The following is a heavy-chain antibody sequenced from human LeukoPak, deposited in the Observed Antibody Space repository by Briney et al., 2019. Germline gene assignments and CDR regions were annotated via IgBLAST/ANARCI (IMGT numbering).Heavy chain of an antibody. CDR3: AKARLVVSSPSDAFDI. D-gene: IGHD3-22*01. CDR2: ISGSSGST. V-gene: IGHV3-23*01. CDR1: GFTFSSSA. J-gene: IGHJ3*02. Sequence: PGGSLRLSCAASGFTFSSSAMSWVRQAPGKGLEWVSTISGSSGSTYYADSVKVRFTISRDNSKNTLYLQMNSLRAEDTAVYYCAKARLVVSSPSDAFDIWGQGTMVTASS.